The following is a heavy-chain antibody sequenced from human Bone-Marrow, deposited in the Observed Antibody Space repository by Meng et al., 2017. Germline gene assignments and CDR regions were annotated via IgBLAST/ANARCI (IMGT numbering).Heavy chain of an antibody. CDR2: MFPSGST. Sequence: GSLRLSCSVSGDSISDYYWTWIRQPAGKGLEWIGRMFPSGSTNYNPSLKSRVTMSVDMSKNQISLKLSSVTAADTAVYYCARVWYYGSGSYYNAPAFDIWGQGTMVTVSS. V-gene: IGHV4-4*07. CDR3: ARVWYYGSGSYYNAPAFDI. CDR1: GDSISDYY. D-gene: IGHD3-10*01. J-gene: IGHJ3*02.